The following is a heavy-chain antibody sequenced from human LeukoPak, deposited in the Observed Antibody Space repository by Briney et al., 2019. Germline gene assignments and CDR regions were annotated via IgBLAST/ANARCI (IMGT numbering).Heavy chain of an antibody. J-gene: IGHJ4*02. CDR2: IYYSGST. Sequence: SGTLSLTCTVSGGSISSGDYYWSWTRQPPGKGLEWIGYIYYSGSTYYNPSLKSRVTISVDTSKNQFSLKLSSVTAADTAVYYCAREGLRRSALLTYWGQGTLVTVSS. CDR3: AREGLRRSALLTY. CDR1: GGSISSGDYY. V-gene: IGHV4-30-4*01. D-gene: IGHD3-9*01.